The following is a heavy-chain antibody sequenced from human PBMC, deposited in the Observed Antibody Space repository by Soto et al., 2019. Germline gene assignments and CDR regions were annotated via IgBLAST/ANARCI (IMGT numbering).Heavy chain of an antibody. J-gene: IGHJ6*03. CDR1: GGSISSSSYY. CDR3: ARESVDCSGGSCYSSIFLNYYYYYMDV. CDR2: IYYSGST. D-gene: IGHD2-15*01. Sequence: PSETLSLTCTVSGGSISSSSYYWGWIRQPPGKGLEWIGSIYYSGSTNYNPSLKSRVTISVDTSKNQFSLKLSSVTAADTAVYYCARESVDCSGGSCYSSIFLNYYYYYMDVWGKGTTVTVSS. V-gene: IGHV4-39*07.